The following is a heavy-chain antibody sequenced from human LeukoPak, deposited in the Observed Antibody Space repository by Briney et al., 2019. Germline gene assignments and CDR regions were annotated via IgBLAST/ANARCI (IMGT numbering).Heavy chain of an antibody. V-gene: IGHV1-46*02. J-gene: IGHJ5*02. Sequence: ASVKVSCKASGYTFNSYYIHWVRQAPGQGLEWMAIIDPSGGTTSYAQKFQGRVAMTRDMSTSTVYMELSSLRSEDTAVYYCARGVLYDSSVYSSSAWFDPWGQGTLVTVSS. D-gene: IGHD3-22*01. CDR3: ARGVLYDSSVYSSSAWFDP. CDR2: IDPSGGTT. CDR1: GYTFNSYY.